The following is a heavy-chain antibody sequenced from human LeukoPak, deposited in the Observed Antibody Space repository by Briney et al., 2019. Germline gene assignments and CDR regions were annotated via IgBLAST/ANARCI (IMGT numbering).Heavy chain of an antibody. CDR1: GYTFTSYD. J-gene: IGHJ4*02. CDR3: ARDRGVVGSSWPYYFDY. CDR2: IIPIFGTA. V-gene: IGHV1-69*05. D-gene: IGHD6-13*01. Sequence: SVKVSCKASGYTFTSYDINWVRQATGQGLEWMGRIIPIFGTANYAQKFQGRVTITTDESTSTAYMELSSLRSEDTAVYYCARDRGVVGSSWPYYFDYWGQGTLVTVSS.